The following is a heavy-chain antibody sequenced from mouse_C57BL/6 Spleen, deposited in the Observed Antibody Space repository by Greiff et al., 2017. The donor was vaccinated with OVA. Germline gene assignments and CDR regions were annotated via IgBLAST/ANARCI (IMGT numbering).Heavy chain of an antibody. V-gene: IGHV2-2*01. Sequence: VKLQESGPGLVQPSQSLSITCTVSGFSLTSYGVHWVRQSPGKGLEWLGVIWSGGSTDYNAAFISRLSISKDNSKSQVFFKMNSLQADDTAIYYCASPYDYDAYAMDYWGQGTSVTVSS. CDR2: IWSGGST. J-gene: IGHJ4*01. CDR3: ASPYDYDAYAMDY. CDR1: GFSLTSYG. D-gene: IGHD2-4*01.